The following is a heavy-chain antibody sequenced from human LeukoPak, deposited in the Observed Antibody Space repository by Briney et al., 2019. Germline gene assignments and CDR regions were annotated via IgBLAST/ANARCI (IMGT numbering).Heavy chain of an antibody. V-gene: IGHV3-9*01. J-gene: IGHJ4*02. CDR3: AKGTAVAGTRFDY. CDR2: ISWNSGSI. CDR1: GFTFDDYA. Sequence: PGGSLRLSCAASGFTFDDYAMHWVRQAPGKGLEWVSGISWNSGSIGYADSVKGRFTISRDNAKNSLYLQMNSPRAEDTALYYCAKGTAVAGTRFDYWGQGTLVTVSS. D-gene: IGHD6-19*01.